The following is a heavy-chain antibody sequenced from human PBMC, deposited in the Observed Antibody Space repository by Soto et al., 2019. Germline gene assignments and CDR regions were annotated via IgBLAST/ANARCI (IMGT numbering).Heavy chain of an antibody. CDR3: ARQRGRYFTSWGSGRPENRFDP. J-gene: IGHJ5*02. Sequence: VQLVQSGAEVKKPGASVTVSCKASGYTFTTYSVHWVRQAPGQSLEWMGWIKTDSGQTKYAQRFQGRVIITRDTSATTVYMELNNLKSEVTAMYSCARQRGRYFTSWGSGRPENRFDPWGQRTLVTVSS. V-gene: IGHV1-3*04. CDR2: IKTDSGQT. D-gene: IGHD2-2*01. CDR1: GYTFTTYS.